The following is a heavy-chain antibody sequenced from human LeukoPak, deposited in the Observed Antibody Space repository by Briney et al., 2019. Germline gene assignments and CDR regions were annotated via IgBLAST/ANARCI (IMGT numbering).Heavy chain of an antibody. CDR1: GGTFSIYT. J-gene: IGHJ4*02. CDR2: IIPILGIA. V-gene: IGHV1-69*02. D-gene: IGHD3-3*01. Sequence: SVKLSCKASGGTFSIYTISWVRQAPGQGLEWMGRIIPILGIANYAQKFQGRVTITADKSTSTAYMELSSLRSDDTAVYYCARGLFSSGYSTAGYWGQGTLVTVSS. CDR3: ARGLFSSGYSTAGY.